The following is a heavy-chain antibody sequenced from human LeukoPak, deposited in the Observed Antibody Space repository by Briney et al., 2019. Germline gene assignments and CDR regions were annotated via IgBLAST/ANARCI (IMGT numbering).Heavy chain of an antibody. CDR2: INTNTGNP. Sequence: ASVKVSCKASGYTFTSYAMNWVRQAPGQGLEWMGWINTNTGNPTYAQGFTGRFVFSLDTSVSTAYLQISSLKAGDTAVYYCARVFDYYDSSGYYYDYYYMDVWGKGTTVTVSS. V-gene: IGHV7-4-1*02. CDR1: GYTFTSYA. D-gene: IGHD3-22*01. J-gene: IGHJ6*03. CDR3: ARVFDYYDSSGYYYDYYYMDV.